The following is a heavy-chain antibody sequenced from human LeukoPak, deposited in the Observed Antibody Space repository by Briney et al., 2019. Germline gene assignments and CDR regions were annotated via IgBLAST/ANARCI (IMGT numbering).Heavy chain of an antibody. CDR2: IYYSGNT. Sequence: SETLSLTCTVSGGSISTYYWSWIRQPPGKGLEWIGYIYYSGNTNYNPSLRSRVTMSLDTSRNQFSLKLTSVTAADTAVYYCARDQSSGSSSYYYGMDVWGPGATVTASS. CDR1: GGSISTYY. V-gene: IGHV4-59*01. D-gene: IGHD1-26*01. J-gene: IGHJ6*02. CDR3: ARDQSSGSSSYYYGMDV.